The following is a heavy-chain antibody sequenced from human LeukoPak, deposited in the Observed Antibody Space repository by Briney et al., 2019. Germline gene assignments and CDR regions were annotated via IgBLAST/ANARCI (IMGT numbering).Heavy chain of an antibody. J-gene: IGHJ3*02. CDR1: GFTFSSYA. Sequence: GGSLRLSCAASGFTFSSYAMSWVRQAPGKGLEWVSSISGTGGTTYYAESVKGRFTISRDNSKNTLYLQMNSLRAEDTALYYCARDPRVGADRKGAFDIWAKGQWSPSLQ. CDR2: ISGTGGTT. D-gene: IGHD1-26*01. CDR3: ARDPRVGADRKGAFDI. V-gene: IGHV3-23*01.